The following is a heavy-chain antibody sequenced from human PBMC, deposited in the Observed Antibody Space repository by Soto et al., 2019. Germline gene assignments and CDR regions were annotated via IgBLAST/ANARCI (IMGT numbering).Heavy chain of an antibody. CDR2: TYYRSKWYN. CDR1: GDSVSSNSAA. D-gene: IGHD2-8*01. J-gene: IGHJ6*02. V-gene: IGHV6-1*01. CDR3: ARDPQGDIVLMAPIYGMDV. Sequence: PSQTLSLTCAISGDSVSSNSAAWNWIRQSPSRGLEWLGRTYYRSKWYNDYAVSVKSRITINPDTSKNQFSLQLNPVTPEDTAVYYCARDPQGDIVLMAPIYGMDVWGQGTTVTVSS.